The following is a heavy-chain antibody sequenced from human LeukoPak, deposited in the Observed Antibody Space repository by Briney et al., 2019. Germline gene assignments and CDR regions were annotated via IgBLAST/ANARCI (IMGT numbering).Heavy chain of an antibody. J-gene: IGHJ5*02. CDR2: INTNTGNP. CDR1: GYTFTSYA. V-gene: IGHV7-4-1*02. D-gene: IGHD6-13*01. CDR3: ARDRRGSSWYGTSYNWFDP. Sequence: ASVTVSCKASGYTFTSYAMNWVRQAPGQGLEWMGWINTNTGNPTYAQGFTGRFVFSLDTSVSTAYLQISSLKAEDTAVYYCARDRRGSSWYGTSYNWFDPWGQGTLVTVSS.